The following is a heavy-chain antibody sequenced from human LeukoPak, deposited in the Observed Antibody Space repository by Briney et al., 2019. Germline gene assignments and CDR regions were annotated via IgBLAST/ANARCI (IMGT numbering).Heavy chain of an antibody. CDR1: GGSISSYY. CDR3: ARDPDYYYYAMDV. V-gene: IGHV4-59*01. J-gene: IGHJ6*02. Sequence: SETLSLTCTVSGGSISSYYWSWIRQPPGKGLEWIGYIYCSGSTNYNPSLKSRVTISVDTSKNQFSLKLSSVTAADTAVYYCARDPDYYYYAMDVWGQGTTVTVSS. CDR2: IYCSGST.